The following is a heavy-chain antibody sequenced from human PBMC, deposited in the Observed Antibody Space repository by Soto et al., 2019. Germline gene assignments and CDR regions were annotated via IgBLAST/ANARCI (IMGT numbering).Heavy chain of an antibody. CDR2: IYPGDSDT. J-gene: IGHJ6*02. CDR3: ARGLGYEHYYGMDV. Sequence: LKISCKGPGYSFTSHWIAWVRQMPGNGLEWMGIIYPGDSDTRYSPSFQGQVTISADKSISTAYLQWSSLKAPDTTMYYCARGLGYEHYYGMDVWGQGTTVTVSS. V-gene: IGHV5-51*01. CDR1: GYSFTSHW. D-gene: IGHD5-12*01.